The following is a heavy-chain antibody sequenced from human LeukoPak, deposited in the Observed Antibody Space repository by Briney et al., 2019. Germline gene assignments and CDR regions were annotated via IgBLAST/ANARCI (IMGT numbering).Heavy chain of an antibody. CDR2: IIPILGIA. V-gene: IGHV1-69*04. D-gene: IGHD4-17*01. Sequence: SVKVSCKASGGTSSSYAISWVRQAPGQGLEWMGRIIPILGIANYAQKFQGRVTITADKSTSTAYMELSSLRSEDTAVYYCARDNYGDYGADYWGQGTLVTVSS. J-gene: IGHJ4*02. CDR1: GGTSSSYA. CDR3: ARDNYGDYGADY.